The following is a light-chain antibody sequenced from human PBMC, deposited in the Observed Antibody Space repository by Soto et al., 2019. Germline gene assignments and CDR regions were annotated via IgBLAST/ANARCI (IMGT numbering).Light chain of an antibody. V-gene: IGKV4-1*01. CDR1: QSVLYSSSNKNY. CDR3: HQYDSVPWT. CDR2: WAA. Sequence: DIVMTQSPDSLDVSLGERATINCKSSQSVLYSSSNKNYLAWYQQKPGQPPKLLIYWAATRESGVPDRFSGSGSGTDFTLTISSLQAEDVAVYYCHQYDSVPWTFGQGTKVEIK. J-gene: IGKJ1*01.